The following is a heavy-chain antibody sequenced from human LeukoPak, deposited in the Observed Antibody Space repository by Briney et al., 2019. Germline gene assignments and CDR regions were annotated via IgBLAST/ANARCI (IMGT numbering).Heavy chain of an antibody. V-gene: IGHV3-11*03. CDR3: ARNAYCGGDCYWDAFDI. D-gene: IGHD2-21*02. Sequence: GGSLRLSCAASGFTFSXXXXXXXRXXPGXGLEXXXXXXSSSSCTNYADSVKGXFXIXRDNAKNSLYLQMNSLRAEDTAVYYCARNAYCGGDCYWDAFDIWGQGTMVTASS. CDR1: GFTFSXXX. CDR2: XXSSSSCT. J-gene: IGHJ3*02.